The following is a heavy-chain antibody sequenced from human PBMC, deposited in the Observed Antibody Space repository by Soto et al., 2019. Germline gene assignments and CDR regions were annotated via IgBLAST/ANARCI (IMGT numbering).Heavy chain of an antibody. CDR2: IYYSGST. CDR1: GGSISSRSDY. Sequence: PSPALSLSSTVSGGSISSRSDYSGWIRQPPGKGLEWIGSIYYSGSTYYNPSLKSRVTISVDTSKNQFSLKLSSVTAADTAVYYCASPGYSYGRDYYGMDVWGQGTTVTSP. V-gene: IGHV4-39*01. J-gene: IGHJ6*02. D-gene: IGHD5-18*01. CDR3: ASPGYSYGRDYYGMDV.